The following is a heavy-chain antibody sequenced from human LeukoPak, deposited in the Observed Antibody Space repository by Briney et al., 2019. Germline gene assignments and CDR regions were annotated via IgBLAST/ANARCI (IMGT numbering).Heavy chain of an antibody. Sequence: GESQKISCVASGFTFTSYWLAWVRQMPGKGLESMGVIYPDDSDTRYSPSFQGQVTISVDKSLKTAYLEWNTLKASDTAIYYCARLAKTYYAGVYWGQGTLVAVSS. V-gene: IGHV5-51*01. CDR3: ARLAKTYYAGVY. D-gene: IGHD3-22*01. CDR2: IYPDDSDT. CDR1: GFTFTSYW. J-gene: IGHJ4*02.